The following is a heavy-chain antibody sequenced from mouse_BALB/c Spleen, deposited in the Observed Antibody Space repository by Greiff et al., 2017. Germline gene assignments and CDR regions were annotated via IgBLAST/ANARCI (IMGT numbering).Heavy chain of an antibody. V-gene: IGHV5-17*02. CDR1: GFTFSSFG. Sequence: EVQLVESGGGLVQPGGSRKLSCAASGFTFSSFGMHWVRQAPEKGLEWVAYISSGSSTIYYADTVKGRFTISRDNPKNTLFLQMTSLRSEDTAMYYCARRGITTEYWYIDVWGAGTTVTVSS. CDR3: ARRGITTEYWYIDV. J-gene: IGHJ1*01. CDR2: ISSGSSTI. D-gene: IGHD2-4*01.